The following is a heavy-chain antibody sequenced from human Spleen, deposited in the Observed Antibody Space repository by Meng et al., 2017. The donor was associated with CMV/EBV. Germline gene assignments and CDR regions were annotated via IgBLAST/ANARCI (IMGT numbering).Heavy chain of an antibody. CDR3: ARDYGGDTIFGVGAYGMDV. J-gene: IGHJ6*02. CDR2: INPKSGGT. CDR1: GYTFTDYY. V-gene: IGHV1-2*02. D-gene: IGHD3-3*01. Sequence: ASVKVSCKASGYTFTDYYMHWVRQAPGQGLEWMGWINPKSGGTNYALKFQGRVSMTRDTYITTVYMELGRLRSDDTALYYCARDYGGDTIFGVGAYGMDVWGQGSTVTVS.